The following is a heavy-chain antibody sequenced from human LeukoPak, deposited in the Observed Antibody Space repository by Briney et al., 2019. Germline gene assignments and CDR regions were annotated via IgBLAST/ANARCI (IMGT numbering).Heavy chain of an antibody. CDR2: ISGYNGKT. J-gene: IGHJ4*02. Sequence: ASVKVSCKTSGYTFTNYGITWVRQAPGQGLEWMGWISGYNGKTQYAQNFQGRVTLTTDTSTNTAYMEVRSLRSDDTAMFYCARETEGAYPDYWGQGTLVTVSS. CDR3: ARETEGAYPDY. V-gene: IGHV1-18*01. CDR1: GYTFTNYG. D-gene: IGHD2-2*02.